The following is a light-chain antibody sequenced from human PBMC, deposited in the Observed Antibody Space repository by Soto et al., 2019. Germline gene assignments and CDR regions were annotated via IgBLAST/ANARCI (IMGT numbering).Light chain of an antibody. CDR3: QQYYITPWT. CDR1: QSILYSSNNKNY. Sequence: DIVMTQSRDSLAVSLGERATINCKSSQSILYSSNNKNYLAWYQQKPGQPPKLLIYWASTRESGVPDRFSGSGSGTDFTLTINNLQAEDVAVYYCQQYYITPWTFGQGTKVEIK. V-gene: IGKV4-1*01. CDR2: WAS. J-gene: IGKJ1*01.